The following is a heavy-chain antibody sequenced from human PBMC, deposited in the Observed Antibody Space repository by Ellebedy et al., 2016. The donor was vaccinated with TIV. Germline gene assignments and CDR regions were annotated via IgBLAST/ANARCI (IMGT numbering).Heavy chain of an antibody. D-gene: IGHD1-1*01. CDR2: INTYNGNT. Sequence: AASVKVSCKASGHTFTSDGFGWVRQAPGQGLEWMGWINTYNGNTNYAKSFQGIVTMTSDTSTTTAYLDLRSLRPDDTAVYQCARGITGPVDLGYWGQGTLVTVSS. V-gene: IGHV1-18*04. CDR3: ARGITGPVDLGY. CDR1: GHTFTSDG. J-gene: IGHJ4*02.